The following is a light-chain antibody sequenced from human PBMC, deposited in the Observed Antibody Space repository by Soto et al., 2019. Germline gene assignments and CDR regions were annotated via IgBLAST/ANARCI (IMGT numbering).Light chain of an antibody. V-gene: IGLV2-14*03. CDR3: RAYTVSRTCV. J-gene: IGLJ1*01. CDR2: HAY. Sequence: QSALTQHGSVSGSPGQTITLHSTGTTSPVRAYNFVSWHQQHPGKACTLIIYHAYDRPSGISYRFSCSKSGNTASFPTSGLQGEDEADSSCRAYTVSRTCVYASGTQGTLL. CDR1: TSPVRAYNF.